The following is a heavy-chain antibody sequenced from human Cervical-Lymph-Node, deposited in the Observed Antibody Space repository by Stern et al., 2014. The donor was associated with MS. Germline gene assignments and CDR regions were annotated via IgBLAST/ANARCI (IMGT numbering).Heavy chain of an antibody. J-gene: IGHJ4*02. CDR1: GFTFSSYS. D-gene: IGHD3-22*01. CDR2: ISSSSSYI. V-gene: IGHV3-21*01. CDR3: ARDNDYYDSSGHDY. Sequence: EVQLVESGGGLVKPGGSLRLSCAASGFTFSSYSMNWVRPAPGKGLEWVSSISSSSSYIYYADSVKGRFTISRDNAKNSLYLQMNSLRAEDTAVYYCARDNDYYDSSGHDYWGQGTLVTVSS.